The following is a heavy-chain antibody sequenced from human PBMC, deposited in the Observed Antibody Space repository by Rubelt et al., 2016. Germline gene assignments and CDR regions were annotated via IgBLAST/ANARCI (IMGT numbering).Heavy chain of an antibody. J-gene: IGHJ5*02. V-gene: IGHV1-3*01. Sequence: QVQLVQSGAEVKKPGASVKVSCKASGYTFTSYAMHWLRQAPGHRLEWMGWINAGNGNTKYSQKFQGRVTITRDTSASTAYMELSSLRSEDTAVYYCARGLGLGYSSSWFNWFDPWGQGTLVTVSS. CDR1: GYTFTSYA. CDR3: ARGLGLGYSSSWFNWFDP. CDR2: INAGNGNT. D-gene: IGHD6-13*01.